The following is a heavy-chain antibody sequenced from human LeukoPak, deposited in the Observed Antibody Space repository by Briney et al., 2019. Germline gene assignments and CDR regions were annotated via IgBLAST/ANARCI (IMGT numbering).Heavy chain of an antibody. J-gene: IGHJ4*02. D-gene: IGHD6-6*01. CDR2: INTNSGGT. CDR1: GYTFTGYY. CDR3: ARDWYGSSSSAFDY. V-gene: IGHV1-2*02. Sequence: ASVKVSCKASGYTFTGYYMHWVRQAPGQGLEWMGWINTNSGGTNYAQKFQGRVTMTRDTSISTAYMELSRLKSEDTAVYYCARDWYGSSSSAFDYWGQGTLVTVSS.